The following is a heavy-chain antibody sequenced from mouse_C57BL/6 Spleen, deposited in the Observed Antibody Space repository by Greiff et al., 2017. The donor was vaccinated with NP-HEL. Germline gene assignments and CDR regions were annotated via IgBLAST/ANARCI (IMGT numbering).Heavy chain of an antibody. V-gene: IGHV1-26*01. D-gene: IGHD1-1*01. CDR1: GYTFTDYY. CDR2: INPNNGGT. CDR3: AGWTTGAMDY. Sequence: VQLQQSGPELVKPGASVKISCKASGYTFTDYYMNWVKQSHGKSLEWIGDINPNNGGTSYNQKFKGKATLTVDKSSSTAYMDLRSLTSEDSAGYYCAGWTTGAMDYWGQGTSVTVSS. J-gene: IGHJ4*01.